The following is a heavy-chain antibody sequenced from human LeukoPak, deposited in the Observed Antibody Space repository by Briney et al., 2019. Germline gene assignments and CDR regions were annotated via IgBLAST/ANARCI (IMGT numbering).Heavy chain of an antibody. D-gene: IGHD2-21*02. CDR1: GGSISSSSYY. CDR3: ARRGSVTALDY. Sequence: KASETLSLTCTVSGGSISSSSYYWGWIRQPPGKGLEWIGYIYYSGSTNYNPSLKSRVTISVDTSKNQFSLKLSSVTAADTAVYYCARRGSVTALDYWGQGTLVTVSS. CDR2: IYYSGST. J-gene: IGHJ4*02. V-gene: IGHV4-61*05.